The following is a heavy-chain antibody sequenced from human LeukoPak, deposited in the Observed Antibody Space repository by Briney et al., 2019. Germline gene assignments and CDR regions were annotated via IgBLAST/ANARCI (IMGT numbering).Heavy chain of an antibody. CDR3: ARRYYSGSTPCMDV. Sequence: SETLSLTCAVYGGSFSGYYWSWIRQPPGKGLEWIGEINHGGSTNYNPSFKSRVTISVDTSKNQFSLKLSSVTAADTAVYYCARRYYSGSTPCMDVWDKGTTVTVSS. V-gene: IGHV4-34*01. J-gene: IGHJ6*04. D-gene: IGHD3-10*01. CDR1: GGSFSGYY. CDR2: INHGGST.